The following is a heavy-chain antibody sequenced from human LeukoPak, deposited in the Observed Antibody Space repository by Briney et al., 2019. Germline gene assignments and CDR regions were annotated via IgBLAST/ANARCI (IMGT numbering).Heavy chain of an antibody. D-gene: IGHD2-15*01. Sequence: GGSLRLSCAASGFTFSSYAMHWVRQAPGKGLEWVAVISYAGSNEYYAESVKGRFTISKDNSKNTLYLQMNSLRAEDTAVYYCASSYCSGGSCYWGSHYGMDVWGQGTTVTVSS. CDR2: ISYAGSNE. CDR1: GFTFSSYA. V-gene: IGHV3-30*14. CDR3: ASSYCSGGSCYWGSHYGMDV. J-gene: IGHJ6*02.